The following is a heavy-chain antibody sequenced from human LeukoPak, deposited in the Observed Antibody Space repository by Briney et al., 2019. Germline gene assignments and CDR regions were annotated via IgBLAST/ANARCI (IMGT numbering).Heavy chain of an antibody. CDR2: INGDGSFT. CDR1: GFTFDDYA. Sequence: RPGRSLRLSCAASGFTFDDYAMHWVRQAPGKGLMWVARINGDGSFTSSADSVKTRFTISRDNAKNMVFLQMSGLGVEDTAFYYCATDRSGSYSFDKWGQGTLVTVSS. V-gene: IGHV3-74*01. J-gene: IGHJ4*02. CDR3: ATDRSGSYSFDK. D-gene: IGHD3-10*01.